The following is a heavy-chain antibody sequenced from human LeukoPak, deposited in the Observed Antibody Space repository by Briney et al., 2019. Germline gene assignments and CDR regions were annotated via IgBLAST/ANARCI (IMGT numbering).Heavy chain of an antibody. V-gene: IGHV3-49*04. CDR2: IRSKAYRGTT. Sequence: GGTLRLSCTASGFTFGDYAMSWVRQAPGRGLEWVAFIRSKAYRGTTEYAASVKGRFTVSRDDSKSIAYLQTNSLKTEDTAVYYCTTVYDTSAYYHSGVDFWGQGTLVTVSS. D-gene: IGHD3-22*01. CDR1: GFTFGDYA. J-gene: IGHJ4*02. CDR3: TTVYDTSAYYHSGVDF.